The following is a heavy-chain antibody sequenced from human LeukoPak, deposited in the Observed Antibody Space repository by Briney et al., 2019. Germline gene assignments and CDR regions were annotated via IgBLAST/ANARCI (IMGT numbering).Heavy chain of an antibody. CDR3: ARDRLWFGELGVYYMDV. J-gene: IGHJ6*03. V-gene: IGHV4-34*01. CDR1: GGSFSGYY. D-gene: IGHD3-10*01. CDR2: INHSGST. Sequence: SETLSLTCAVYGGSFSGYYWSWIRQPPGKGLEWIGEINHSGSTNYNPSLKSRVTISVDTSKNQFSLKLSSVTAADTAVYYCARDRLWFGELGVYYMDVWGKGTTVTISS.